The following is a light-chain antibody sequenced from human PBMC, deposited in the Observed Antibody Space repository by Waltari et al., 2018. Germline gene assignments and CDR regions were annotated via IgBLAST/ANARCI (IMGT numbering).Light chain of an antibody. V-gene: IGKV3-20*01. Sequence: EIVLTQSPGTLSLSPGERATLSCRASQTPNFVAWYQQKPGQAPRRLIYDTSTRAIGIADRFSGSGSGTDFTLTISRLEPEDFAVYYCQQYGPSPLYTFGRGTKVEI. CDR3: QQYGPSPLYT. CDR2: DTS. CDR1: QTPNF. J-gene: IGKJ2*01.